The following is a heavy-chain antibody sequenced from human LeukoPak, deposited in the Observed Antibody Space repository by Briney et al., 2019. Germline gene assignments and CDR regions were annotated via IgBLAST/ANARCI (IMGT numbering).Heavy chain of an antibody. CDR1: GGSISSYY. CDR3: ARVGDYYDSSGYWDYFDY. D-gene: IGHD3-22*01. V-gene: IGHV4-4*07. Sequence: PSETLSLTCTVSGGSISSYYWSWIRQPAGKGLEWIGRIYTSGSTNYNPSLKSRVTMSVDTSKNQFSLKLSSVTAADTAVYYCARVGDYYDSSGYWDYFDYWGQGTLVTVSS. J-gene: IGHJ4*02. CDR2: IYTSGST.